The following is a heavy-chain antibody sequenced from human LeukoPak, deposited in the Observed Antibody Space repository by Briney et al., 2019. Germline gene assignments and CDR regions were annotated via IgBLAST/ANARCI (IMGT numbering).Heavy chain of an antibody. CDR2: ISSSSYI. Sequence: GGSLRLSCAASGFTFSSYSMNWVRQAPGKGLEWVSSISSSSYIYYADSVKGRFTISRDNAKNSLYLQMNSLRAEDTAVYYCARDRNSGSYPSLFDYWGQGTLVTVSS. V-gene: IGHV3-21*01. J-gene: IGHJ4*02. CDR3: ARDRNSGSYPSLFDY. CDR1: GFTFSSYS. D-gene: IGHD1-26*01.